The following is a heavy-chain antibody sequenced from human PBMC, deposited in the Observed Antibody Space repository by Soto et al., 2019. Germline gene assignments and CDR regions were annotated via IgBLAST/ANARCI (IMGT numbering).Heavy chain of an antibody. V-gene: IGHV4-4*07. D-gene: IGHD2-15*01. Sequence: PSETLSLTCTVSGGSISSYYWSWIRQPAGKGLEWIGRIYTSGSTNYNPSLKSRVTVSVDTSKNQFSLKLSSVTAADTAVYYCAREGYCSGGSCYQENGMDVWGQGTTVTVSS. J-gene: IGHJ6*02. CDR3: AREGYCSGGSCYQENGMDV. CDR2: IYTSGST. CDR1: GGSISSYY.